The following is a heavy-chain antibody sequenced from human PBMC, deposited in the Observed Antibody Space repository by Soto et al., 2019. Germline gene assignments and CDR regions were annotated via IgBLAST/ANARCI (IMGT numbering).Heavy chain of an antibody. Sequence: QVHLVQSGAEVKKPGASVKVSCKGSGYAFTTYGITWVRQAPGQGLEWRGWISAHNGNTNYAQKLQGSVTVTRDTSTSTAYMELRSLRSDDTAVYYCARGRYGDYWGQGALVTVSS. CDR2: ISAHNGNT. J-gene: IGHJ4*02. V-gene: IGHV1-18*01. D-gene: IGHD1-1*01. CDR3: ARGRYGDY. CDR1: GYAFTTYG.